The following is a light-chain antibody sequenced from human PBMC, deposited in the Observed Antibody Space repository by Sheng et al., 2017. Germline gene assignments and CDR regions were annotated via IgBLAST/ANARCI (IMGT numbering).Light chain of an antibody. CDR1: SSNIGAGFD. Sequence: QSVLTQPPSVSGAPGQRVTLSCTGSSSNIGAGFDVHWYQHLPGTAPKLLISNNNNRPSGVPDRFSGSKSGTSASLAVTGLQAEDEADYYCQSYDSSLSGWVFGGGTKLTVL. V-gene: IGLV1-40*01. CDR2: NNN. J-gene: IGLJ3*02. CDR3: QSYDSSLSGWV.